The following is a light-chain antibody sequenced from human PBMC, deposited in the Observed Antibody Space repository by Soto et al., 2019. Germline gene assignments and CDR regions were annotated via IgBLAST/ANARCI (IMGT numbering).Light chain of an antibody. CDR1: SSDVGGYNY. Sequence: QSALTQPASVSGSPGQSITISCTGTSSDVGGYNYVSWYQQHPGKAPKLMIYDVSNRPSGVSNRFSGSKSGNTASLTISGLQAEDEADYYCSSYTSSSTIGLGGGTKLTVL. J-gene: IGLJ2*01. CDR3: SSYTSSSTIG. CDR2: DVS. V-gene: IGLV2-14*01.